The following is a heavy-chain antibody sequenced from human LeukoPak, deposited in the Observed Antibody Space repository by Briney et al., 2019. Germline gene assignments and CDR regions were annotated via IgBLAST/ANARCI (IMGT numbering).Heavy chain of an antibody. J-gene: IGHJ4*02. V-gene: IGHV4-59*08. D-gene: IGHD6-13*01. Sequence: PSETLSLTCTVSGGSISSYYWSWIRQPPGKGLEWIGYIYYSGSTNYNPSLKSRVTISVDTSKNQFSLKLSSVTAADTAVYYCARGYSSSYGLDYWGQGTLVTVSS. CDR2: IYYSGST. CDR1: GGSISSYY. CDR3: ARGYSSSYGLDY.